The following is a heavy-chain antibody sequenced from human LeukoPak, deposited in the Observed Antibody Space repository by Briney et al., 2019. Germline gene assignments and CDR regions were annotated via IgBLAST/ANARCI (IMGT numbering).Heavy chain of an antibody. Sequence: PSETLSLTCTVSGGSISSYYWSWIRQPPGKGLEWIGYIYYSGSTNYNPSLKSRVTISVDTSKNQFSLKLSSVTAADTAVYYCASAAMVRGKIYFDYWGQGTLVTVSS. D-gene: IGHD3-10*01. J-gene: IGHJ4*02. CDR3: ASAAMVRGKIYFDY. CDR1: GGSISSYY. V-gene: IGHV4-59*01. CDR2: IYYSGST.